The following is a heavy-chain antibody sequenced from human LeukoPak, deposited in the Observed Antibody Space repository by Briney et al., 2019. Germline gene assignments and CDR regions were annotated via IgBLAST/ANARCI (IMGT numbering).Heavy chain of an antibody. CDR2: ISSSGSTI. V-gene: IGHV3-48*03. D-gene: IGHD3-22*01. J-gene: IGHJ4*02. Sequence: GGSLRLSCAASGFTFSSYEMNWVRQAPGKGLEWVSYISSSGSTIYYADSVKGRFTISRDNAKNSLYLQMNSLRAEDTAVYYCARGPLWDYYDSSGLFDYWGQGTLVTVSS. CDR1: GFTFSSYE. CDR3: ARGPLWDYYDSSGLFDY.